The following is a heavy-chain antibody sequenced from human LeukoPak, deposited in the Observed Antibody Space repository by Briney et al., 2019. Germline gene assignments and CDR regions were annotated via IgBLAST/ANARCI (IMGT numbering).Heavy chain of an antibody. J-gene: IGHJ4*02. CDR3: AKGYFGESLEY. Sequence: PGGSLRLSCAASGFTFSSYAMSWVRQAPGKGLEWVSTISGSGGSTYYADSVRGRFTISRGNSKNTLYLQMNSLRPEDTAVYYCAKGYFGESLEYWGRGAQVTVSS. V-gene: IGHV3-23*01. D-gene: IGHD3-10*01. CDR2: ISGSGGST. CDR1: GFTFSSYA.